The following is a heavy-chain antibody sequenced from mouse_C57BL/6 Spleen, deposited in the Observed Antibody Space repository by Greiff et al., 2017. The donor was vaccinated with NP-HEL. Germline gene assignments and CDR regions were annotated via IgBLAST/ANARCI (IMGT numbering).Heavy chain of an antibody. J-gene: IGHJ3*01. CDR2: IDPETVCT. CDR3: TRWEAQCTSLFAY. Sequence: QVQLQQSGAELVRPGASVTLSCKASGYTFTDYEMHWVKQTPVHGLAWIGAIDPETVCTASNQKFKGKAILTADKSSSTAYMELRCLTPEDSAVYYGTRWEAQCTSLFAYWDQGTLVTVSA. CDR1: GYTFTDYE. D-gene: IGHD3-2*02. V-gene: IGHV1-15*01.